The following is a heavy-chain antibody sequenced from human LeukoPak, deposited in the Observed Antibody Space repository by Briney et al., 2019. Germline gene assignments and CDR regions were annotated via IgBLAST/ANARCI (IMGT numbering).Heavy chain of an antibody. CDR1: GFTFSSFW. J-gene: IGHJ6*03. Sequence: PGGSMRLSCAVYGFTFSSFWMSCDRQAQGKGLEWVATTMKVVAEKYYVTSVKGRFTISKDNTKNSLFLQMNSLRAGDTAVYYGARDLSLHIYSSPIKSHYMDVWGQGTTVTVSS. CDR3: ARDLSLHIYSSPIKSHYMDV. CDR2: TMKVVAEK. V-gene: IGHV3-7*01. D-gene: IGHD6-13*01.